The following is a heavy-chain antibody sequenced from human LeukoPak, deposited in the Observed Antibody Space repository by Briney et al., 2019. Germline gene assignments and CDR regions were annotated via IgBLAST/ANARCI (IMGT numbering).Heavy chain of an antibody. CDR3: GKSAVVVPACILDPELDY. Sequence: GASVKVSCKASGYTFTGYYMHWVRQAPGQGLEWMGWINPNSGGTNYAQKFQGRVTMTRDTSISTAYMELSRLRSDDTAVYYCGKSAVVVPACILDPELDYWGQGTLVTVSS. CDR1: GYTFTGYY. V-gene: IGHV1-2*02. D-gene: IGHD2-2*01. CDR2: INPNSGGT. J-gene: IGHJ4*02.